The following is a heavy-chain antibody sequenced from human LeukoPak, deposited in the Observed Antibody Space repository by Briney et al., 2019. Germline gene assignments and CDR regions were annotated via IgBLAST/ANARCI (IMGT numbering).Heavy chain of an antibody. CDR1: AFTFSSYT. CDR2: ISSRSNYI. D-gene: IGHD2-2*01. J-gene: IGHJ2*01. V-gene: IGHV3-21*01. Sequence: GGSLRLSCAASAFTFSSYTMNWVRQAPGKGLEWVSSISSRSNYIYYADSVKGRFTISRDNAKNSLYLQMNSLRAEDPAVYYCARHAYCSSTSCKEYFDLWGRGTLVTVSS. CDR3: ARHAYCSSTSCKEYFDL.